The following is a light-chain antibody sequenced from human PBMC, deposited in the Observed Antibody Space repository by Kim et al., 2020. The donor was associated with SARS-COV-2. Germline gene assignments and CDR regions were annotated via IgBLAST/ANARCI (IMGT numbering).Light chain of an antibody. CDR3: QQYNSWLGLT. Sequence: EIVMTQSPGTLSVSPGERATLSYRASQSVYINLAWYQHKPGQAPRLLIYGASTRATGIPARFSGSGSGTEFTLTINSLQSEDFAVYYCQQYNSWLGLTFGGGTKVDIK. J-gene: IGKJ4*01. V-gene: IGKV3-15*01. CDR1: QSVYIN. CDR2: GAS.